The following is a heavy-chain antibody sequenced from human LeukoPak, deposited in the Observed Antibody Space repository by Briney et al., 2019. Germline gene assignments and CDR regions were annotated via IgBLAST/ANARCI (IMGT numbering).Heavy chain of an antibody. CDR2: ISSSSRTI. V-gene: IGHV3-48*02. CDR3: ASLRVVLTAATPPPDY. J-gene: IGHJ4*02. CDR1: GLTFSTYS. D-gene: IGHD4/OR15-4a*01. Sequence: GGSLRLSCAATGLTFSTYSMNLVRQAPGRGLEWVSYISSSSRTIYYADSVKGRFTTSRDNAKSSLYLQMNSLRDEDTAVYYCASLRVVLTAATPPPDYWGQGTLVTVSS.